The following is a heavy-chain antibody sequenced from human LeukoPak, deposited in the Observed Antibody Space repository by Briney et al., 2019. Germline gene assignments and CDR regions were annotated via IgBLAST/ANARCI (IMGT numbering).Heavy chain of an antibody. Sequence: SETLSLTCAVYGGSFSGYYWSWIRQPPGKGLEWIGEINHSGSTNYNPSLKSRVTISVDTSKNQFSLKLSSVTAADTAVYYCARDSSGWFFDYWGQGTLVTVSS. V-gene: IGHV4-34*01. CDR3: ARDSSGWFFDY. D-gene: IGHD6-19*01. J-gene: IGHJ4*02. CDR2: INHSGST. CDR1: GGSFSGYY.